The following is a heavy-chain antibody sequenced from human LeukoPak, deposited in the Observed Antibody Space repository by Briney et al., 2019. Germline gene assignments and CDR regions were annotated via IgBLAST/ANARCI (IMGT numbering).Heavy chain of an antibody. D-gene: IGHD1-26*01. Sequence: GGSLRLSCAASGFTLSDYYMAWIRQAPGKGLERISYISSSSAAIYYADSVKGRFTISRDNAKNSLYLQMNSLRDEDTAVYYCASSGNYRFDYWGQGTLVTVSS. V-gene: IGHV3-11*04. CDR3: ASSGNYRFDY. CDR1: GFTLSDYY. CDR2: ISSSSAAI. J-gene: IGHJ4*02.